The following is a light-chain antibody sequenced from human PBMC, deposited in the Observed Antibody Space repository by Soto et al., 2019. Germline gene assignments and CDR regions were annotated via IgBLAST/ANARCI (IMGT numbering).Light chain of an antibody. J-gene: IGKJ1*01. CDR3: QRYNSAPRT. CDR1: QTISSW. CDR2: KAS. V-gene: IGKV1-5*03. Sequence: DIPMTQSPSTLSGSVGDRVTITWRASQTISSWLAWYQQKPGKAPKLLIYKASTLQIGVPSRFSGSGSETEFTLTISSLQPEDVATYYCQRYNSAPRTFGQGTQVDIK.